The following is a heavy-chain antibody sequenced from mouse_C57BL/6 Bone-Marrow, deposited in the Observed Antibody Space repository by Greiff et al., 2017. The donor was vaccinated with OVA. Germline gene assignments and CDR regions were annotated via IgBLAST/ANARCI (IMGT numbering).Heavy chain of an antibody. CDR2: ISDGGSYT. D-gene: IGHD1-1*01. J-gene: IGHJ3*01. CDR1: GFTFSSYA. CDR3: ARLRGFLFAY. Sequence: EVQLVESGGGLVKPGGSLKLSCAASGFTFSSYAMSWVRQTPEKRLEWVATISDGGSYTYYPDNVKGRFTISRDNAKNNLYLQMSHLKSEDTAMYYCARLRGFLFAYWGQGTLVTVSA. V-gene: IGHV5-4*01.